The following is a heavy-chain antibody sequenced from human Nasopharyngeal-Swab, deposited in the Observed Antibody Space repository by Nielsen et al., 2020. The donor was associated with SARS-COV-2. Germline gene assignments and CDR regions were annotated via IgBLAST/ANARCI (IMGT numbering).Heavy chain of an antibody. CDR3: ARVGGDLRFLEWSLDY. V-gene: IGHV7-4-1*02. D-gene: IGHD3-3*01. CDR2: INTNTGNP. Sequence: GSVKVSCKASGYTFTSYAMNWVRQAPGQGLERMGWINTNTGNPTYAQGFTGRFVFSLDTSVSTAYLQISSLKAEDTAVYYCARVGGDLRFLEWSLDYWGQGTLVTVSS. J-gene: IGHJ4*02. CDR1: GYTFTSYA.